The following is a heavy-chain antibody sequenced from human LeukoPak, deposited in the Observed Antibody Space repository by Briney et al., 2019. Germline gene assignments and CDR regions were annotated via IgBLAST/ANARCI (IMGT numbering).Heavy chain of an antibody. V-gene: IGHV4-59*01. CDR1: GGSIRSYY. CDR3: ARCPADYYDSSGYYPNYFDY. Sequence: PSETLSLTCTVSGGSIRSYYWSWIRQPPGKGLEWIGYIYYSGSTNYNPSLKSRVSISVDTSKDQFSLKLSSVTAADTAVYCCARCPADYYDSSGYYPNYFDYWGQGTLVTVSS. J-gene: IGHJ4*02. CDR2: IYYSGST. D-gene: IGHD3-22*01.